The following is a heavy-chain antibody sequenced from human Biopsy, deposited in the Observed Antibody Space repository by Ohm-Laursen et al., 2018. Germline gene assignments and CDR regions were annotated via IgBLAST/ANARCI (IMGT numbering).Heavy chain of an antibody. CDR3: ARDRMTDVFGGPTRTDVFDS. CDR2: INPNSGAT. CDR1: GYTFTDYY. Sequence: ASVKVSCKASGYTFTDYYIHWVRQSPGQGLEWMGWINPNSGATNSAQKFRDRVTLTRGTSISAVYIDLRRLKSDDAAIYYCARDRMTDVFGGPTRTDVFDSWGQGTPVTVSS. V-gene: IGHV1-2*02. J-gene: IGHJ4*02. D-gene: IGHD3-10*01.